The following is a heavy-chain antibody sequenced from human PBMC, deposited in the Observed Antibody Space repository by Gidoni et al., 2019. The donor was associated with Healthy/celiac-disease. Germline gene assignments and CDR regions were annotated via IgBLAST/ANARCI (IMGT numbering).Heavy chain of an antibody. CDR2: ISSSSSTI. J-gene: IGHJ6*02. CDR3: ARENTICGVVTHLGDYGMDV. D-gene: IGHD3-3*01. V-gene: IGHV3-48*02. Sequence: EVQLVESGGGLVQPGGSLRLSCAASGFTFSSYSLNWVRQAPGKGLEWVSYISSSSSTIYYADSVKGRFTISRDNAKNSLYLQMNSLRDEDTAVYYCARENTICGVVTHLGDYGMDVWGQGTTVTVSS. CDR1: GFTFSSYS.